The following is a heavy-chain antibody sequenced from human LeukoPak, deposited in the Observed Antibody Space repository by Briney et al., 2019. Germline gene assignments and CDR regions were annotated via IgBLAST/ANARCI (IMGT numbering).Heavy chain of an antibody. Sequence: PSETLSLTCTVSVGSISSYYWSSIRQPPGKGLEWMWYIYYRGSTNYNPSLKSRVTISVDTSKNQFSLKLSSVTAADTAVHYCASQGYCSGGSCRDYWGQGTLVTVSS. CDR3: ASQGYCSGGSCRDY. V-gene: IGHV4-59*01. J-gene: IGHJ4*02. CDR2: IYYRGST. CDR1: VGSISSYY. D-gene: IGHD2-15*01.